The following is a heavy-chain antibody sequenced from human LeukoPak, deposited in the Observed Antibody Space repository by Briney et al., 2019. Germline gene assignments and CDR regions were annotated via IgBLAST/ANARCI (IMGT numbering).Heavy chain of an antibody. CDR2: ISSSSSYI. CDR3: ARVDTAMRDAFDI. J-gene: IGHJ3*02. CDR1: GFTFSSYS. D-gene: IGHD5-18*01. V-gene: IGHV3-21*01. Sequence: PGGSLRLSCAASGFTFSSYSMNWVRQAPGKGLEWVSSISSSSSYIYYADSVKGRFTISRDNAKNSLYLQMNSLRAEDTAVYYCARVDTAMRDAFDIWGQGTMVTVSS.